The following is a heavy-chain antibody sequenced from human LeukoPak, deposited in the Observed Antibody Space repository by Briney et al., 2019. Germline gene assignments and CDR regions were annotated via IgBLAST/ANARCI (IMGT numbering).Heavy chain of an antibody. CDR2: IYYGRTT. Sequence: ASETLSLTCAVSGDSISSSSHHWGWVRQSPGKGLEWIGSIYYGRTTYYNPSLNSRVTISVLTSKNQFSLQLNSVTAADTAVYYCARHDGRGGATMGAFDSWGQGSLVAVSS. CDR1: GDSISSSSHH. J-gene: IGHJ4*02. CDR3: ARHDGRGGATMGAFDS. V-gene: IGHV4-39*01. D-gene: IGHD5-24*01.